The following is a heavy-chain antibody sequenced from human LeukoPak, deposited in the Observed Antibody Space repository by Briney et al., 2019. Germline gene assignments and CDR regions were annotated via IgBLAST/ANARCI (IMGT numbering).Heavy chain of an antibody. J-gene: IGHJ6*03. Sequence: SQTLSLTCTVSGGSISSGSYYWSWIRQPAGKGLEWIGRIFTSGSTNYNPSLKSRVTISVDTSKNQFSLKLSSVTAADTAVYYCARSPSIAARSYYYYYYMDVWGKGTTVTVSS. CDR2: IFTSGST. CDR3: ARSPSIAARSYYYYYYMDV. D-gene: IGHD6-6*01. CDR1: GGSISSGSYY. V-gene: IGHV4-61*02.